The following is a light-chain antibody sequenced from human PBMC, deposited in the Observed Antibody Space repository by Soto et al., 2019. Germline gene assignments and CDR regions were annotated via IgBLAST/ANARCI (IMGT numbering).Light chain of an antibody. CDR3: QTWGTGIGV. J-gene: IGLJ3*02. Sequence: QLVLTQSPSASASLGASVKLTCTLSSGHNNYAIAWHQQQPEKGPRYLMKLNSDGSHSKGDGIPDRFSGSSSGAERYLTISSHQSEDEADYYCQTWGTGIGVFGGGTKLTVL. CDR1: SGHNNYA. CDR2: LNSDGSH. V-gene: IGLV4-69*01.